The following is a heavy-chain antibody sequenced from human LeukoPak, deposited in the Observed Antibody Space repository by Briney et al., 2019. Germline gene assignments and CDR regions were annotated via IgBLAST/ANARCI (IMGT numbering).Heavy chain of an antibody. CDR1: GFTFSSYN. CDR3: ATSRDGYNFFDY. Sequence: GGSLRLSCAASGFTFSSYNMNWVRQAPGKGLEWVSAISGSGGSTYYADSVKGRFTISRDNSKNTLYLQMNSLRAEDTAVYYCATSRDGYNFFDYWGQGTLVTVSS. V-gene: IGHV3-23*01. D-gene: IGHD5-12*01. J-gene: IGHJ4*02. CDR2: ISGSGGST.